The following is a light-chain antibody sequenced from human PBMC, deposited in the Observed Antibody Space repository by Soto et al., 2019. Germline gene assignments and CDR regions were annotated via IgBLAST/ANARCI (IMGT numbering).Light chain of an antibody. CDR2: SAS. J-gene: IGKJ1*01. V-gene: IGKV3-15*01. CDR3: QQYNKWPQWT. CDR1: QSVRND. Sequence: EIVLTQSPATLSLSPGERATLSCRASQSVRNDYLAWYQQKPGQAPSLLIFSASTRATGVPARFSGSGSGTEFTLTISSLQSEDFAVYYCQQYNKWPQWTFGQGTKVDIK.